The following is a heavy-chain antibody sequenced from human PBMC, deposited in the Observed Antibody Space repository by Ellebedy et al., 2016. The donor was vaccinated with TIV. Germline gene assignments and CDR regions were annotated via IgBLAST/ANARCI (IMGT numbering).Heavy chain of an antibody. V-gene: IGHV5-51*01. CDR3: ARQAGEYFDWLLFDY. Sequence: GESLKISXKGSGYSFTSYWIGWVRQMPGKGLEWMGIIYPGDSDTRYSPSFQGQVTISADKSISTAYLQWSSLKASDTAMYYCARQAGEYFDWLLFDYWGQGTLVTVSS. J-gene: IGHJ4*02. D-gene: IGHD3-9*01. CDR1: GYSFTSYW. CDR2: IYPGDSDT.